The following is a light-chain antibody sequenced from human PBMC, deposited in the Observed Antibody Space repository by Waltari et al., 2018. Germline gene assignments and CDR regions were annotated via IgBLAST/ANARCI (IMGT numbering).Light chain of an antibody. V-gene: IGKV3D-15*01. CDR2: DAS. CDR1: QSVSSTY. Sequence: ELVLTQSPGTLSLSPGERATLSCRASQSVSSTYLAWYQQKPGPAPGLLIYDASNRATGIPARFSGSGSGTEFTLIISSLQSEDFAVYYCQQYNNWPQTFGQGTKVEIK. CDR3: QQYNNWPQT. J-gene: IGKJ1*01.